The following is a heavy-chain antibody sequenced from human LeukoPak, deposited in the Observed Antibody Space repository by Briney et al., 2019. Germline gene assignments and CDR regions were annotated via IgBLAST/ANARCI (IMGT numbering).Heavy chain of an antibody. CDR3: ARGRYSGYYDILTGYSPTFDY. J-gene: IGHJ4*02. CDR2: INHSGST. V-gene: IGHV4-34*01. CDR1: GGSFSGYS. D-gene: IGHD3-9*01. Sequence: SETLSLTCAVYGGSFSGYSWSWIRQPPGKGLEWIGEINHSGSTNYNPSLKSRVTISVDTSKNQFSLKLSSVTAADTAVYYCARGRYSGYYDILTGYSPTFDYWGQGTLVTVSS.